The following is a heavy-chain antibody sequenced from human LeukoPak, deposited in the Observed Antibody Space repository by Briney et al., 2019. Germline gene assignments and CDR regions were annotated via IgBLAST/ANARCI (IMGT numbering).Heavy chain of an antibody. CDR2: IRYDGRNK. J-gene: IGHJ4*02. D-gene: IGHD6-13*01. CDR1: GFTFSDYA. CDR3: AKGAYSSAWYEGIDYFDY. Sequence: GGSLRLSCAASGFTFSDYAMHWVRQAPGKGLEWVSIIRYDGRNKYYADSVKGRFTISRDNSKNSLYLQMSSLRAEDTAVYYCAKGAYSSAWYEGIDYFDYWGQGTLVTVSS. V-gene: IGHV3-30*02.